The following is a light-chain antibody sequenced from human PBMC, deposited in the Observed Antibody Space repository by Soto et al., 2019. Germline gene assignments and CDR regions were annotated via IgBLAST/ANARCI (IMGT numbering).Light chain of an antibody. V-gene: IGLV4-69*01. Sequence: QPVLTQSPSASASLGASVKLTCTLSSGHSRYAIAWHQQQPEKGPRYSMKFNIDGSHSKGDGIPDRFSGSSSGAERYLTISSLQSEDEGDYYCQTWATGIPVFGGGTKLTVL. J-gene: IGLJ2*01. CDR3: QTWATGIPV. CDR1: SGHSRYA. CDR2: FNIDGSH.